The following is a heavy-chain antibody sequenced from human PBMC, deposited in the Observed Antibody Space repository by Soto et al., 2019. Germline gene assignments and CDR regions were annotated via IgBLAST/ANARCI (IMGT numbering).Heavy chain of an antibody. CDR2: TYYRSQWNN. CDR1: GDSVSSNSAA. Sequence: SQTLSLTCAISGDSVSSNSAAWNWIRQSPSRGLEWLGRTYYRSQWNNDYAVSVKSRIIINPDTSNNQFSLQLNSVTPEGTAVYFCAKGDNLGPKTGYAFDPWGQGIMVTVSS. CDR3: AKGDNLGPKTGYAFDP. D-gene: IGHD5-12*01. V-gene: IGHV6-1*01. J-gene: IGHJ5*02.